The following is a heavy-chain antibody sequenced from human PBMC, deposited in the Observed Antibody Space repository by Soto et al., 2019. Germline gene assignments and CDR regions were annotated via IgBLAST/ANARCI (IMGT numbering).Heavy chain of an antibody. CDR3: ARGGLDVEMATMDYYYYGMDV. CDR2: IIPIFGTA. D-gene: IGHD5-12*01. J-gene: IGHJ6*02. V-gene: IGHV1-69*13. CDR1: GGTFSSYA. Sequence: SVKVSCKASGGTFSSYAISWVRQAPGQGLEWMGGIIPIFGTANYAQKFQGRVTITADESTSTAYMELSSLRSEDTAVYYCARGGLDVEMATMDYYYYGMDVWGQGTTVTVSS.